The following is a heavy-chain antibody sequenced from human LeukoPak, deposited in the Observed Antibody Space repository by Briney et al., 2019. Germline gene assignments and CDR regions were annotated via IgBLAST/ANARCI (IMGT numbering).Heavy chain of an antibody. D-gene: IGHD1-26*01. CDR2: VSGSGGNT. CDR3: AKDRSYSGSFPTFDY. CDR1: GGSVSSSSYY. Sequence: EPLSLTCTVSGGSVSSSSYYWGWIRQPPGKGLEWVSTVSGSGGNTYYADSVKSRFTISRDNSKNTLFLQMNSLRADDTALYYCAKDRSYSGSFPTFDYWGQGTLVSVSS. J-gene: IGHJ4*02. V-gene: IGHV3-23*01.